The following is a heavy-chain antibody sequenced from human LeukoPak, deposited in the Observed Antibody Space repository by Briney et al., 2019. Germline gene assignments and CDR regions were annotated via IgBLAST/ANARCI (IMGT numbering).Heavy chain of an antibody. Sequence: PGGSLRLSCAASGFTFSSYEMNWVRQAPGKGLEWVSYISSSGSTIYYADSVKGRFTISRDNAKNSLYLQMNSLRAEDTAVYYCARVSGSYFGDWFDPWGQGTLVTVSS. J-gene: IGHJ5*02. CDR1: GFTFSSYE. V-gene: IGHV3-48*03. CDR2: ISSSGSTI. D-gene: IGHD1-26*01. CDR3: ARVSGSYFGDWFDP.